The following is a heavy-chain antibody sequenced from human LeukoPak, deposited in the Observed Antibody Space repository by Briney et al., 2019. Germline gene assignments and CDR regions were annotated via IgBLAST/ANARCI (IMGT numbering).Heavy chain of an antibody. CDR1: GSTFSNAW. J-gene: IGHJ6*03. V-gene: IGHV3-15*01. CDR3: TTVPVGSGSYAYYYYYMGV. D-gene: IGHD3-10*01. Sequence: GSLRLSCTASGSTFSNAWMSWVRQAPGEGLKWVGRIKSKTDGGTTDYAAPVKGRFTISRDDSKNTLYLQMNSLKTEDTAVYYCTTVPVGSGSYAYYYYYMGVWGKGTTVTVSS. CDR2: IKSKTDGGTT.